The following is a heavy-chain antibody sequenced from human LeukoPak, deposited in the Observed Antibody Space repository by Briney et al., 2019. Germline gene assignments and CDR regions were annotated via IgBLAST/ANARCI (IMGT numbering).Heavy chain of an antibody. CDR1: GGSFSGYY. J-gene: IGHJ6*03. CDR2: INHSGST. CDR3: ARVGGYCSSTSCYHGARYYYYYYMDV. V-gene: IGHV4-34*01. Sequence: SETLSLPCAVYGGSFSGYYWSWIRQPPGKGLEWIGEINHSGSTNYNPSLKSRVTISVDTSKNQFSLKLSSVTAADTAVYYCARVGGYCSSTSCYHGARYYYYYYMDVWGKGTTVTVSS. D-gene: IGHD2-2*01.